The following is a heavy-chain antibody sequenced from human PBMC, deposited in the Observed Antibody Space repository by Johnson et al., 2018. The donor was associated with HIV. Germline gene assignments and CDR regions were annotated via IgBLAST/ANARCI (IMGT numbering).Heavy chain of an antibody. CDR1: GFSFSNAW. D-gene: IGHD1-14*01. Sequence: VQLVESGGGLVKPGGSLRVSCAASGFSFSNAWMSWVRQAPGKGLEWVGRIKSKTDGGTTDYAAPVKGRFTISRDDSKNTLYLQMNSLRAEDTAVYYCAIIWNHTFDIWGQGTMVTVSS. J-gene: IGHJ3*02. V-gene: IGHV3-15*01. CDR3: AIIWNHTFDI. CDR2: IKSKTDGGTT.